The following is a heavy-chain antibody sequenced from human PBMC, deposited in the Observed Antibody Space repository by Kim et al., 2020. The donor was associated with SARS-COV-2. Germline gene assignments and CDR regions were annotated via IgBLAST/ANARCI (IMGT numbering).Heavy chain of an antibody. D-gene: IGHD6-13*01. Sequence: SETLSLTCTVSGGSIISGAHYWILIRQHPGKGLEWIGFFFYHSGTKYYNPSLKSRATISVDTSKNQFSLNLSSVTAADTAVYYCASSSSWYKFGRWGQGTLVTVSS. CDR2: FYHSGTK. CDR3: ASSSSWYKFGR. V-gene: IGHV4-31*03. J-gene: IGHJ5*02. CDR1: GGSIISGAHY.